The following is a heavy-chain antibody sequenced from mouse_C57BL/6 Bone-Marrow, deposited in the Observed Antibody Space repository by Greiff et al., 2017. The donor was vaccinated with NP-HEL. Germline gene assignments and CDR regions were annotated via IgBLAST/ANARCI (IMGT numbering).Heavy chain of an antibody. CDR3: ARSGYDPFAY. CDR2: INPGSGGT. V-gene: IGHV1-54*01. J-gene: IGHJ3*01. D-gene: IGHD2-2*01. CDR1: GYAFTNYL. Sequence: VQLQQSGAELVRPGTSVKVSCKASGYAFTNYLIEWVKQRPGQGLEWIGVINPGSGGTNYNEKFKGKATLTADKSSSTAYMQLSSLTSEDSAVYFCARSGYDPFAYWGQGTLVTVSA.